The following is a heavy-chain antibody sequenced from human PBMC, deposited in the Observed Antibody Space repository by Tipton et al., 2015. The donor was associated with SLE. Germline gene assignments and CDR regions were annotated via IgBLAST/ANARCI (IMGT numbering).Heavy chain of an antibody. J-gene: IGHJ4*02. CDR3: AREGYDYIWGTYGNYFDY. CDR2: ISSSSRYI. CDR1: GFTFTNSG. D-gene: IGHD3-16*01. V-gene: IGHV3-21*01. Sequence: SLRLSCAASGFTFTNSGMHWVRQAPGKGLEWVSSISSSSRYIYYADSVKGRFTISRDNAKNSLYLQMNSLRAEDTAAYYCAREGYDYIWGTYGNYFDYWGQGTLVTVSS.